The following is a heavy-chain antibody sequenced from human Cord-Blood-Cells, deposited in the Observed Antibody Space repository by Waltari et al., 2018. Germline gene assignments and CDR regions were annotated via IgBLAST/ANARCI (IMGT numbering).Heavy chain of an antibody. CDR3: ARAEAGYWYFDL. V-gene: IGHV3-33*01. J-gene: IGHJ2*01. CDR1: GFTFSSYG. Sequence: QVQLVESGGGVVQPGRSLRLSCAASGFTFSSYGMHWVRQAPGKGLEWVAVIWYDGSNKYYADSVKGRFTISRDNSKITLYLQMNSLRAEDTAVYYCARAEAGYWYFDLWGRGTLVTVSS. CDR2: IWYDGSNK.